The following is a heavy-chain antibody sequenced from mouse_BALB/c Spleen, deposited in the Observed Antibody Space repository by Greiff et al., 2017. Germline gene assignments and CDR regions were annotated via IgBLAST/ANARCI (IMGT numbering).Heavy chain of an antibody. Sequence: VQLQQSGTVLARPGASVKMSCKASGYSFTSYWMHWVKQRPGQGLEWIGAIYPGNSDTSYNQKFKGKAKLTAVTSASTAYMELSSLTNEDSAVYYCTASGYDSYAMDDWGQGTSVTVAS. CDR1: GYSFTSYW. J-gene: IGHJ4*01. V-gene: IGHV1-5*01. D-gene: IGHD2-14*01. CDR3: TASGYDSYAMDD. CDR2: IYPGNSDT.